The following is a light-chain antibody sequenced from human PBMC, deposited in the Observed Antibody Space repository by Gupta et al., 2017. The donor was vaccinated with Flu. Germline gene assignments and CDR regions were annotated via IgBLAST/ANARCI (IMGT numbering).Light chain of an antibody. Sequence: DIVMTQTPLSSPVTLGQPASISCGSSQSLVHSDGHNYLSWLQQRPGQPPRLLIYQISNRFYGVPDRFSGSGEGTEFTLKITRVEAEDVGIYYCMQAKQFPYTFGQGTKLEIK. CDR3: MQAKQFPYT. CDR2: QIS. CDR1: QSLVHSDGHNY. J-gene: IGKJ2*01. V-gene: IGKV2-24*01.